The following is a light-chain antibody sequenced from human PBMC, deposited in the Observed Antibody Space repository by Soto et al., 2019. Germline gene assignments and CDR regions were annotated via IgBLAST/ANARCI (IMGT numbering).Light chain of an antibody. CDR3: QQYSDWPPYT. V-gene: IGKV3-15*01. J-gene: IGKJ2*01. CDR1: QIISTN. CDR2: GAS. Sequence: EILMTQSPATLSVSPGDRATLSCRASQIISTNLAWYQQKPGQAPRLLIYGASTRATGSPARFRGSESGTDFTLTVSRLESEEFAVYFCQQYSDWPPYTVGQGTKLEIK.